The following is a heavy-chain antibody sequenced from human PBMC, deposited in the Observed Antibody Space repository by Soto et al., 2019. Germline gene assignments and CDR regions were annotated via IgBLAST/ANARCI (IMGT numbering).Heavy chain of an antibody. Sequence: QVQLVQSGAEVKKPGSSVKVSCKASGGTFSSYAISWVRQAPGQGLEWMGGIIPIFGTANYAQKFQGRVTITADKSTSKAYMELSSLRSEDTAVYYCARGRYCSGGSCSDFDYWGQGTLVTVSS. D-gene: IGHD2-15*01. CDR3: ARGRYCSGGSCSDFDY. J-gene: IGHJ4*02. V-gene: IGHV1-69*06. CDR2: IIPIFGTA. CDR1: GGTFSSYA.